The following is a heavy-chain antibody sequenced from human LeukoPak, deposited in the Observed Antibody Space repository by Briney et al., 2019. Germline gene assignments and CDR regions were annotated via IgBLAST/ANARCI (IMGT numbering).Heavy chain of an antibody. Sequence: GGSLRLSYAASGFTFSSYSMNWVRQAPGKGLEWVSSISSSSSYIYYADSVKGRFTISRDNAKNSLYLQMNSLRAEDTAVYYCAREKGLRYYDSSGPYYFDYWGQGTLVTVSS. CDR3: AREKGLRYYDSSGPYYFDY. D-gene: IGHD3-22*01. J-gene: IGHJ4*02. V-gene: IGHV3-21*01. CDR1: GFTFSSYS. CDR2: ISSSSSYI.